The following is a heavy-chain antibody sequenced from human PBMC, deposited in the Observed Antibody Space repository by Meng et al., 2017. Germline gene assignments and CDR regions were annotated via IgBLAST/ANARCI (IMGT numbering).Heavy chain of an antibody. Sequence: QVQLQQWGARLLKPSGTLSLTCAVYGGSFSGYYWSWIRQPPGKGLEWIGEINHSGSTNYNPSLKSRVTISVDTSKNQFSLKLSSVTAADTAVYYCAGITMSRAGDYWGQGTLVTVSS. V-gene: IGHV4-34*01. CDR3: AGITMSRAGDY. CDR2: INHSGST. J-gene: IGHJ4*02. D-gene: IGHD3-22*01. CDR1: GGSFSGYY.